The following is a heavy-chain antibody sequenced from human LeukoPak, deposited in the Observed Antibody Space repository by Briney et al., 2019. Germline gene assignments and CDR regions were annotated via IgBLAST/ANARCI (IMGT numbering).Heavy chain of an antibody. CDR3: TRDISGPPRAPFYYYYMDV. CDR1: GFTFGDYA. D-gene: IGHD3-10*01. J-gene: IGHJ6*03. Sequence: GGSLRLSCTASGFTFGDYAMSWFRQAPGKWLEWVGFIRSKAYGGTTEYAASVKGRFTISRDDFKSIAYLQMNSLKTEDTAVYYCTRDISGPPRAPFYYYYMDVWGKGTTVTVSS. V-gene: IGHV3-49*03. CDR2: IRSKAYGGTT.